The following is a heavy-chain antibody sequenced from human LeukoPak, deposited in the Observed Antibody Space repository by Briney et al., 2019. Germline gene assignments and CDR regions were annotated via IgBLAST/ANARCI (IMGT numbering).Heavy chain of an antibody. J-gene: IGHJ4*02. CDR2: IRSKAYGGTT. Sequence: AGGSLRLSCTASGFTFGDYAMSWFRQAPGKGLEWVGFIRSKAYGGTTEYAASVKGRFTISRDDPKSIAYLQRNSLKTEDTAVYYCAKTRPSAGDYWGQGTLVTVSS. D-gene: IGHD1-14*01. V-gene: IGHV3-49*03. CDR1: GFTFGDYA. CDR3: AKTRPSAGDY.